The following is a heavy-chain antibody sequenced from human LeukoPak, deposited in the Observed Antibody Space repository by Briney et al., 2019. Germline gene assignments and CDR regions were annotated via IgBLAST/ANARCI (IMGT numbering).Heavy chain of an antibody. V-gene: IGHV4-34*01. CDR1: GGSFSGYY. Sequence: SETLSLTCAVYGGSFSGYYWNWVRQPPGKGLEWIGEINHSGSTNYNPSLKSRVTISVDTSKNQFSLRLSSVTAADTAVYYCARDRDYYDSSGYPPLGYWGRGTLVTVSS. CDR2: INHSGST. J-gene: IGHJ4*02. D-gene: IGHD3-22*01. CDR3: ARDRDYYDSSGYPPLGY.